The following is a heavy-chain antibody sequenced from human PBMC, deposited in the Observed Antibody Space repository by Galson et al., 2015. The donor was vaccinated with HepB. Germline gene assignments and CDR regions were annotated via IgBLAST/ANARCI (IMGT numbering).Heavy chain of an antibody. CDR1: GFTFSSYG. D-gene: IGHD6-13*01. CDR2: IWYDGSNK. V-gene: IGHV3-33*01. J-gene: IGHJ4*02. CDR3: ARDLAAGTGDY. Sequence: SLRLSCAASGFTFSSYGMHWVRQAPGKGLEWVAVIWYDGSNKYYADSVKGRFTISRDNSKNTLYLQMNSLRAEDTAVYYCARDLAAGTGDYWGQGTLVTVSS.